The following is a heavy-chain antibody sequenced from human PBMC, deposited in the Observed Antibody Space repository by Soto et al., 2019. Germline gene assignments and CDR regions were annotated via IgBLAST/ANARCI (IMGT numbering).Heavy chain of an antibody. Sequence: PGGSLRLSCAASGFTFSTYGMHWVRQAPGKGLEWVAVISYDGSDEYYADSVKGRFTISRDNSNNTLSLQMNSLRAEDTAVYYCAALSGLSYAFDIWGQGTMVTVSS. CDR3: AALSGLSYAFDI. D-gene: IGHD1-26*01. CDR1: GFTFSTYG. J-gene: IGHJ3*02. V-gene: IGHV3-30*03. CDR2: ISYDGSDE.